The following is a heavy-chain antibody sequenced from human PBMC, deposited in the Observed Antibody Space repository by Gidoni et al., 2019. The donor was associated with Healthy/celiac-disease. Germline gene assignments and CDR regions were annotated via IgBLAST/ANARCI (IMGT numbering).Heavy chain of an antibody. CDR2: ISYDGSNK. CDR3: ATLLGH. CDR1: GFTFSSYA. J-gene: IGHJ1*01. Sequence: QVQLVESGGGVVQPGRSLRLSCAASGFTFSSYAMHWVRQAPGKGLEWVAVISYDGSNKYYADSVKGRFTISRDNSKNTLYLQMNSLRAEDTAVYYCATLLGHWGQGTLVTVSS. V-gene: IGHV3-30-3*01. D-gene: IGHD3-10*01.